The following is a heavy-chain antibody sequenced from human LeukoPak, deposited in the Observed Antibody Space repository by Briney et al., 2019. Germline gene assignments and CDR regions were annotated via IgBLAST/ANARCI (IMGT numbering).Heavy chain of an antibody. Sequence: GGSLRLSCAASGFTFSSYAMSWVRQAPGXXXEWVSAISGSXGSTYYADSVKGRFTISRDNSKNTLYLQMNSLRAEDTAVYYCAKDLKKDIVVVVAATGQTYDYWGQGTLVTVSS. CDR2: ISGSXGST. CDR1: GFTFSSYA. J-gene: IGHJ4*02. CDR3: AKDLKKDIVVVVAATGQTYDY. D-gene: IGHD2-15*01. V-gene: IGHV3-23*01.